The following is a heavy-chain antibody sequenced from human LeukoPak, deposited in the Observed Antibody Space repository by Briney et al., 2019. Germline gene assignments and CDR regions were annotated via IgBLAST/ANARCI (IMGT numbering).Heavy chain of an antibody. Sequence: SVKVSCKASGDTFGNYDFAWVRLAPGQGLEWLGGILPVASRPDYAQSFQDRITTTADESTGTVSTELTSLRSDDTAVYYCARGGWQTTGWYADHWGQGTLVTVAS. J-gene: IGHJ5*02. CDR2: ILPVASRP. CDR1: GDTFGNYD. CDR3: ARGGWQTTGWYADH. D-gene: IGHD6-19*01. V-gene: IGHV1-69*13.